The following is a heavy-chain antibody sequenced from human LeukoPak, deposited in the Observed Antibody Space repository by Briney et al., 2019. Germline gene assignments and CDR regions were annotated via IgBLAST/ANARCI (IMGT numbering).Heavy chain of an antibody. V-gene: IGHV1-69*05. Sequence: SVKVSCKASGGTFSSYAISWVRQAPGQGLEWMGGIIPIFGTANYAQKFQGRVTITTDESTSTAYMELSSLRSEDTAVYYCARGMAAAGTPPGFDYWGQGTLVTVSS. D-gene: IGHD6-13*01. CDR3: ARGMAAAGTPPGFDY. J-gene: IGHJ4*02. CDR1: GGTFSSYA. CDR2: IIPIFGTA.